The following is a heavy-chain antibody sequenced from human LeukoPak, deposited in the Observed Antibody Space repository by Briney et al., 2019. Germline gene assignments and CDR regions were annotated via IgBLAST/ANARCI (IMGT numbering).Heavy chain of an antibody. CDR2: ISSSGSTI. Sequence: GGSLRLSCAASGFTFSDYYMSWIRQAPGKGLEWVSYISSSGSTIYYADSVKGRFTISRDNAKNSLYLQMNSLRAEDTAVYYCARAGYCSGCSCRPAFPFDIWGQGTMVTVSS. D-gene: IGHD2-15*01. CDR1: GFTFSDYY. V-gene: IGHV3-11*01. J-gene: IGHJ3*02. CDR3: ARAGYCSGCSCRPAFPFDI.